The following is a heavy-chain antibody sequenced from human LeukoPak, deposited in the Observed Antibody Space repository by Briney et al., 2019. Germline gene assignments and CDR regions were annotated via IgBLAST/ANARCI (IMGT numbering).Heavy chain of an antibody. J-gene: IGHJ4*02. CDR1: GGSISSSSYY. V-gene: IGHV4-39*01. Sequence: SETLSLTCTVSGGSISSSSYYWGWIRQPPGKGLEWIGSIYYSGSTYYNPSLKSRVTISVGTSKNQFSLKLSSVTAADTAVYYCARVPCSGGSCYFDYWGQGTLVTVSS. CDR3: ARVPCSGGSCYFDY. D-gene: IGHD2-15*01. CDR2: IYYSGST.